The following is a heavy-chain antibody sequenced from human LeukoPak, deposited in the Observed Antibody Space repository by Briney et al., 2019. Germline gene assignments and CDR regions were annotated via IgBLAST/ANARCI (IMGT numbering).Heavy chain of an antibody. Sequence: GGSLRLSCAASGFTFSSYSMNWVRQAPGKGLEGVSSISSGSTYIHYADSVKGRFTISRDNAKNSLYLQMNSLRAEDTAVYYCARGYSYGASGFDYWGQGTLVTVSS. CDR1: GFTFSSYS. J-gene: IGHJ4*02. CDR3: ARGYSYGASGFDY. CDR2: ISSGSTYI. D-gene: IGHD5-18*01. V-gene: IGHV3-21*01.